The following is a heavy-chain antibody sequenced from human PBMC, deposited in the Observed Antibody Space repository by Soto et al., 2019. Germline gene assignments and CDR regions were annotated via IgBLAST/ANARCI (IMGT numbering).Heavy chain of an antibody. J-gene: IGHJ4*02. D-gene: IGHD6-19*01. CDR1: GFAVSSKY. CDR2: IYGGGTT. V-gene: IGHV3-53*01. Sequence: ESGGGLIQPGGSLRLSCAASGFAVSSKYMTWVRQAPGKGLEWVSVIYGGGTTYYADSVKGRFTISRDTSKNTLYLQMNSLRAEDTAVYYCVQTTGWPGFDFWGQGTLVTASS. CDR3: VQTTGWPGFDF.